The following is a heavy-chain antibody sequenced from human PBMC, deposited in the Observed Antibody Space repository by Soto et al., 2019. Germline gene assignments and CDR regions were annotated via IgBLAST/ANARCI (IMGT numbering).Heavy chain of an antibody. CDR2: ISSSSSYI. Sequence: EVQLVESGGGLVKPGGSLRLSCVASGFTFSSYSMNWVRQAPGKGLEWASSISSSSSYIYFADAVRGRFTISRDNAKNSVYLQMNSLRAEDTAVYYCAREAEGIVVSRNFDLWGQGTLVTVSS. J-gene: IGHJ5*02. V-gene: IGHV3-21*01. CDR3: AREAEGIVVSRNFDL. CDR1: GFTFSSYS. D-gene: IGHD6-19*01.